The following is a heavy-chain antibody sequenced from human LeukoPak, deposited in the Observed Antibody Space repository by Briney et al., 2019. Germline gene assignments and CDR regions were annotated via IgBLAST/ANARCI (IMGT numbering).Heavy chain of an antibody. Sequence: PGGSLRLSCAASGFTVGSNYMSWVRQAPGKGLEWVSVIYSGGSTYYADSVKGRFTISRDNSKNTLYLQMNSLRAEDTAVYYCARETQYYFDYWGRGTLVTVSS. CDR3: ARETQYYFDY. J-gene: IGHJ4*02. CDR2: IYSGGST. CDR1: GFTVGSNY. V-gene: IGHV3-53*01.